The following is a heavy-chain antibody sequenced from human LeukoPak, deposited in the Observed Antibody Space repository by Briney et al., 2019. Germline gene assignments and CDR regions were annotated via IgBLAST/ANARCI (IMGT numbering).Heavy chain of an antibody. CDR3: ARDTLSWVDP. V-gene: IGHV4-4*07. CDR1: GGSISTYY. Sequence: SETLSLTCTVSGGSISTYYWSWIRQPAGKGLEWIGRIYTSGSTNYNPSLKSRVTMSVDTSKNQFSLKLSSVTAADTAMYYCARDTLSWVDPWGQETLVTVSS. D-gene: IGHD2/OR15-2a*01. CDR2: IYTSGST. J-gene: IGHJ5*02.